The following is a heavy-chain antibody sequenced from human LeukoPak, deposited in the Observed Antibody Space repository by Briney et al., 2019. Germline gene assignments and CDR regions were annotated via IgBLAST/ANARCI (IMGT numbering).Heavy chain of an antibody. Sequence: SETLSLTCTVSGGSISSSSYYWGWIRQPPGKGLEWIGSIYYSGSTYYNPSLKSRVTISVDTSKNQFSLKLSSVTAADTAVYYCARPHYGSAEYWGQGTLVTVSS. J-gene: IGHJ4*02. CDR1: GGSISSSSYY. CDR3: ARPHYGSAEY. CDR2: IYYSGST. D-gene: IGHD3-10*01. V-gene: IGHV4-39*01.